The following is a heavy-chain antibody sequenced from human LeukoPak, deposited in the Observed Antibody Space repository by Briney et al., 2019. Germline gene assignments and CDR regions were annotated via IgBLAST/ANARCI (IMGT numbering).Heavy chain of an antibody. Sequence: SETLSLTCTVSGGSNSSYYWSWIRQPPGKGLEWIGYIYYSGSTNYNPSLKSRVTISVDTSKNQFSLKLSSVTAADTAVYYCARGLYYYDSSGYRYWGQGTLVTVSS. CDR3: ARGLYYYDSSGYRY. CDR1: GGSNSSYY. J-gene: IGHJ4*02. D-gene: IGHD3-22*01. CDR2: IYYSGST. V-gene: IGHV4-59*01.